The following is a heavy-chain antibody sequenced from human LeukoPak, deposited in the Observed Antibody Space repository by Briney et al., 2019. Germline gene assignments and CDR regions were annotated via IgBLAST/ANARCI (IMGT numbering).Heavy chain of an antibody. D-gene: IGHD3-3*01. CDR2: ISAYNGNT. CDR1: GYTFTSYG. V-gene: IGHV1-18*01. J-gene: IGHJ4*02. CDR3: ARSWGGYSFYFDY. Sequence: ASVTVSCKASGYTFTSYGISWLRQAPGQGLEGMGWISAYNGNTNYAQKLQGRVTMTIDTSTSTAYMELRSLRSEDTAVYYCARSWGGYSFYFDYWGQGTLVTVSS.